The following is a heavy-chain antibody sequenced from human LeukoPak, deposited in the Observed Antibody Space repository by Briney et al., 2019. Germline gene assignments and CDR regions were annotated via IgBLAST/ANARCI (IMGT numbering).Heavy chain of an antibody. Sequence: PSETLSLTCTVSGASISSYYWSWLRQPPGQGLEWIVYIYASGSTNYNPSLKSRVTISVDTSKNQFSLKLSSATAADTAVYYCARRFGYCSGGRCNDLRYYYYYMDVWGKGTTVTVSS. CDR2: IYASGST. V-gene: IGHV4-4*09. J-gene: IGHJ6*03. CDR1: GASISSYY. D-gene: IGHD2-15*01. CDR3: ARRFGYCSGGRCNDLRYYYYYMDV.